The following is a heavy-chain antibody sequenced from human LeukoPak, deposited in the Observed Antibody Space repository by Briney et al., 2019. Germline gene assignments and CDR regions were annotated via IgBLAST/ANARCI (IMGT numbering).Heavy chain of an antibody. V-gene: IGHV4-39*01. CDR2: ILYIGST. D-gene: IGHD6-13*01. J-gene: IGHJ4*02. Sequence: SETLSLTCAVSGDSISNTNYYWGWIRQHPGKGLEWIGSILYIGSTYFNPSLKSRVTISVDTSKNHFSLKLSSVTAADTAVYYCARQGVAAVGRMTLWGQGTLVTVSS. CDR1: GDSISNTNYY. CDR3: ARQGVAAVGRMTL.